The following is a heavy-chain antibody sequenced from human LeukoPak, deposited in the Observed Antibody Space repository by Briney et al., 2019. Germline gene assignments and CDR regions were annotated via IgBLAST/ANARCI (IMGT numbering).Heavy chain of an antibody. D-gene: IGHD6-6*01. CDR2: ISGDGGST. V-gene: IGHV3-43*02. J-gene: IGHJ6*02. CDR1: GFTFDDYA. CDR3: AKDPLPSSIAARNGMDV. Sequence: PGGSLRLSRAASGFTFDDYAMHWVRQAPGKGLEWVSLISGDGGSTYYADSVKGRFTISRDNSKNSLYLQMNSLRTEDTALYYCAKDPLPSSIAARNGMDVWGQGTTVTVSS.